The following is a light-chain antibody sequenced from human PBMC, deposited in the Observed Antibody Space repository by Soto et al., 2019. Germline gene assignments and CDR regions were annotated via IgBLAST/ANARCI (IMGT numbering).Light chain of an antibody. CDR3: QSYDTSLSGVI. CDR2: ADN. CDR1: SXXXGAGYD. V-gene: IGLV1-40*01. J-gene: IGLJ2*01. Sequence: QSVLTQTPSVSGAPGQKITMSCTGXSXXXGAGYDVHWYQQLPGAAPRLLIYADNNRPSGVPDRFSASNSGTSASLAITGLQGEDEAVYYCQSYDTSLSGVIFGAGTKLTVL.